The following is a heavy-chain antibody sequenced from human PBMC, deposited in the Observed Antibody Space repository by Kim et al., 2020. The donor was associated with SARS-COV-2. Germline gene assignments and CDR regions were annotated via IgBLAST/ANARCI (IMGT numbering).Heavy chain of an antibody. Sequence: GGSLRLSCAASGFTFDDYAMHWVRQAPGKGLEWVSLISGDGGSTYYADSVKGRFTISRDNSKNSLYLQMNSLRTEDTALYYCAKDLSAITMVRGVIIIPFRISYGMDVWGQGTTVTVSS. CDR1: GFTFDDYA. J-gene: IGHJ6*02. D-gene: IGHD3-10*01. V-gene: IGHV3-43*02. CDR2: ISGDGGST. CDR3: AKDLSAITMVRGVIIIPFRISYGMDV.